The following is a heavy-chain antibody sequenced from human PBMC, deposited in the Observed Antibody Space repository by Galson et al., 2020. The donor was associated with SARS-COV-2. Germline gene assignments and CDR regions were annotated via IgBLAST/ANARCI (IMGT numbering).Heavy chain of an antibody. V-gene: IGHV3-9*01. J-gene: IGHJ4*02. CDR2: SSWTSSSI. CDR1: GFTVDDYA. Sequence: GGSLRLSCAASGFTVDDYAMHWVRQPPGQGLERVSGSSWTSSSIGYADSVKGRLTISRDNAKNCMYLQMHSLRAADTALYYCAKEGGGATHWDYWGQGTLVTVCS. CDR3: AKEGGGATHWDY. D-gene: IGHD3-16*01.